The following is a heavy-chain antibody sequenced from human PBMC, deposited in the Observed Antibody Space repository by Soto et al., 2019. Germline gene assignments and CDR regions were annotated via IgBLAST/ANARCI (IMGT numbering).Heavy chain of an antibody. CDR3: AKDTSAMATGYFDC. J-gene: IGHJ4*02. Sequence: GGSLRLSCSASGFTFSSYAMHWVRQAPGKGLEYVSSISTNGGSTHYADSVKGRFTISRDNSKNTQYLQMSSLRADDTAVYYCAKDTSAMATGYFDCWGQGTLVTVSS. V-gene: IGHV3-64D*06. CDR1: GFTFSSYA. D-gene: IGHD5-18*01. CDR2: ISTNGGST.